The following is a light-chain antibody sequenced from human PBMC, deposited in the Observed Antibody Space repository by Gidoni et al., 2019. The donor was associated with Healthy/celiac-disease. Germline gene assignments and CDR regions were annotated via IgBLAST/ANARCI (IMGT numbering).Light chain of an antibody. CDR3: SSYTSSSTLV. V-gene: IGLV2-14*01. J-gene: IGLJ1*01. CDR1: SSDVGGYTY. CDR2: EVS. Sequence: QSALTQPASGSGSPGQSITISCTGTSSDVGGYTYVSWYQQHPGKAPKLMIYEVSNRPSGGSNRFSGSKSGNTASLTISGLQAEDEADYYCSSYTSSSTLVFGTGTKVTVL.